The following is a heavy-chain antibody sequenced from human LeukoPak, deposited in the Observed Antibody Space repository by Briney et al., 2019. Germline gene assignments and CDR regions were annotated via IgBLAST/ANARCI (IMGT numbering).Heavy chain of an antibody. D-gene: IGHD5-18*01. J-gene: IGHJ5*02. CDR2: ISSSSSYI. CDR1: GFTFSSYS. V-gene: IGHV3-21*01. CDR3: ARATAMVKYNWFDP. Sequence: PGGSLRLXCAASGFTFSSYSMNWVRQAPGKGLEWVSSISSSSSYIYYADSVKGRFTISRDNAKHSLYLQMNSLRAEDTAVYYCARATAMVKYNWFDPWGQGTLVTVSS.